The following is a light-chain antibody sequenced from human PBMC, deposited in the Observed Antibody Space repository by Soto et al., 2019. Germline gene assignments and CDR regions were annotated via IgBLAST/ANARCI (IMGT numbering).Light chain of an antibody. V-gene: IGKV1-5*03. J-gene: IGKJ2*01. CDR3: QQYNSDYA. Sequence: DIQMTQPPSTMSASVGDRVTITCRASQSIGTFLAWYQQKPGKAPQVLIYKASTLESGVPPRFSGSGSGTEFTLTIDSLQPDDFATYYCQQYNSDYAFGQGTKVDIK. CDR1: QSIGTF. CDR2: KAS.